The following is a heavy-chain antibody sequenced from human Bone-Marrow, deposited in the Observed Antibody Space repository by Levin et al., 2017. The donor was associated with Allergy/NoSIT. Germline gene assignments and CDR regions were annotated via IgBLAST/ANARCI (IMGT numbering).Heavy chain of an antibody. CDR1: GFSLTTYGVG. CDR3: ARPAPGATVVADYYYGMDV. J-gene: IGHJ6*02. V-gene: IGHV2-5*02. CDR2: IFWDDDK. Sequence: SGPTLVKPTQTLTLTCSFSGFSLTTYGVGVGWIRQPPGKALEWLALIFWDDDKRYSPSLTTRLTIAMDTSRNQVVLTMTNMDPVDTGTYYCARPAPGATVVADYYYGMDVWGQGTTVTVSS. D-gene: IGHD2-15*01.